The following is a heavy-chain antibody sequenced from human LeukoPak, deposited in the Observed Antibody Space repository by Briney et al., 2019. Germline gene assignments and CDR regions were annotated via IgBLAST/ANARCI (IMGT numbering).Heavy chain of an antibody. V-gene: IGHV3-30*04. CDR3: ARTYGSSADAFDI. D-gene: IGHD6-6*01. J-gene: IGHJ3*02. CDR2: ISDDGSNK. CDR1: GFSFTNYS. Sequence: GRSLRLSCAASGFSFTNYSVHWVRQAPGKGLKWVALISDDGSNKYYGDSVKGRFTISRDNAKNTLYLQMSSLRSEDTAVYYCARTYGSSADAFDIWGQGTMVTVSS.